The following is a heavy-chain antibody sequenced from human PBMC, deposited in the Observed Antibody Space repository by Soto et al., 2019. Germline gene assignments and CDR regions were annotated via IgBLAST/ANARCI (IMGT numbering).Heavy chain of an antibody. D-gene: IGHD2-2*01. CDR1: GFTFSSYA. J-gene: IGHJ4*02. Sequence: EVQLLESGGGLVQPGGSLRLSCAASGFTFSSYAMSWVRQAPGKGLEWVSAISGSGGSTYYADSVKGRFTISRDNSKNTLYLQMTSLRAEDTAVYYCAKDSLMYQLLLFYDFDDWGQGTLVTVSS. CDR3: AKDSLMYQLLLFYDFDD. CDR2: ISGSGGST. V-gene: IGHV3-23*01.